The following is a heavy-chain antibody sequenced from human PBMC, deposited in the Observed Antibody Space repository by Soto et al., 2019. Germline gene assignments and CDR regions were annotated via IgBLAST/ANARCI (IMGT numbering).Heavy chain of an antibody. D-gene: IGHD6-6*01. CDR1: GYSFTSYW. J-gene: IGHJ4*02. CDR3: VRWSFGSSSSTPYYFVY. Sequence: PGESLKISCKRSGYSFTSYWIGWVRQMPGKGLECMGIIYPGDSDTRYSASFQGQVTISADESIRTADLQWGSLKASDTAVYYGVRWSFGSSSSTPYYFVYWGQGTLVIVSS. CDR2: IYPGDSDT. V-gene: IGHV5-51*01.